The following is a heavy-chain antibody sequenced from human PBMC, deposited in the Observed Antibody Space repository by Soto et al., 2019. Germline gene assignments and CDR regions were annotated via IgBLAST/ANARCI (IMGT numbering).Heavy chain of an antibody. CDR2: ISGSGGST. V-gene: IGHV3-23*01. Sequence: EVSLRLSCAASGFTFSSYAMSWVRQAPGKGLEWVSAISGSGGSTYYADSVKGRFTISRDNSKNTLYLQMNSLRAEDTAVYYCAKRCSVTQNWYFDLWCRGALLTISS. CDR1: GFTFSSYA. J-gene: IGHJ2*01. CDR3: AKRCSVTQNWYFDL. D-gene: IGHD3-10*02.